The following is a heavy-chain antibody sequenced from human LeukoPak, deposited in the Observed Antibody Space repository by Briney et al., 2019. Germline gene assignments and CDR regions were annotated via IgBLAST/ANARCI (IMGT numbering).Heavy chain of an antibody. J-gene: IGHJ4*02. Sequence: GESLKISCKGSGYSFTSYWICWVRQMPGKGLEWMGIIYPGDSDTRYSPSFQGQVTISADKSISTAYLQWSSLKASDTAMYYCASSRASSGWSGDYWGQGTLVTVSS. V-gene: IGHV5-51*01. CDR2: IYPGDSDT. CDR3: ASSRASSGWSGDY. CDR1: GYSFTSYW. D-gene: IGHD6-19*01.